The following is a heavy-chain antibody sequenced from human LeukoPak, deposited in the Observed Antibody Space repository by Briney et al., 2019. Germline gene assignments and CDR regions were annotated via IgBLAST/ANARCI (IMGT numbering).Heavy chain of an antibody. J-gene: IGHJ4*02. CDR2: ISSSGANT. D-gene: IGHD2-21*02. CDR3: AKRDRPCSGDCSAPYYFDY. V-gene: IGHV3-23*01. CDR1: GFTFSSYA. Sequence: GGSLRLSCAASGFTFSSYAMSWVRQAPGKGLEWVSSISSSGANTYYADSVKGRFTTSRDNSKNTLYLQMSSLRVEDMAVYYCAKRDRPCSGDCSAPYYFDYWGQGTLVTVSS.